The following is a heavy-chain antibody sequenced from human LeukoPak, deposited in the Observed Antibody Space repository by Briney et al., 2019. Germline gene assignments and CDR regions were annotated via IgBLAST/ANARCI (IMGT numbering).Heavy chain of an antibody. CDR2: ILHSGST. CDR3: ARHLGTLYTAFDY. CDR1: GYSISSGCY. D-gene: IGHD1-1*01. Sequence: PSETLSLTCAVSGYSISSGCYGGWIRLPPGKGLWGIGCILHSGSTYYNPSLKSRVSISVDTSKNQVSLRLSSVTAADTAVYYCARHLGTLYTAFDYWGQGTLVTVSS. J-gene: IGHJ4*02. V-gene: IGHV4-38-2*01.